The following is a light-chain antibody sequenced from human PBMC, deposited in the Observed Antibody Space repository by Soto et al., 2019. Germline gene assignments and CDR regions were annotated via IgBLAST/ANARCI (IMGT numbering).Light chain of an antibody. CDR3: CSYAGRASAI. V-gene: IGLV2-23*01. CDR1: SGDIGNYNL. Sequence: QSVLTQPASVSGSPGQSITISCTGTSGDIGNYNLISWYQHHPGKAPKVIIFEATKRPSDISGRFSASKSGNTASLTISGLLAEDEADYYCCSYAGRASAIFGGGTQLTVL. J-gene: IGLJ2*01. CDR2: EAT.